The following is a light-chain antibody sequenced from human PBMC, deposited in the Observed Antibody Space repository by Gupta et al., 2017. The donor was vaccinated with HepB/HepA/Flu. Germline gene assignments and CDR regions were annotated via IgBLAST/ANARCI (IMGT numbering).Light chain of an antibody. Sequence: EIVLTQSPGPLSLSPGERATLSCRASQSVSSSYLAWYQQKPGQAPRLLIYGASSRATGIPDRFSGSGSGTDFTLTISRLEPEDFAVYYCQQYGSSLLWTFGQGTKVEIK. CDR1: QSVSSSY. CDR3: QQYGSSLLWT. V-gene: IGKV3-20*01. CDR2: GAS. J-gene: IGKJ1*01.